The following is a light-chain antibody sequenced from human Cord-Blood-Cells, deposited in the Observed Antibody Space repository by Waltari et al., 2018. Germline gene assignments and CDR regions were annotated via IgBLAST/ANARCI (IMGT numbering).Light chain of an antibody. CDR1: QGISSY. Sequence: DIQMTQSPSSLSASVGDRVTITCRASQGISSYLNWYQQKPGKAPKLLIYAASSLQSGVPSRFSGSGSWTDFTLTISSLQPEDFATYYCQQSYSTPRTFGQGTKLEIK. CDR2: AAS. V-gene: IGKV1-39*01. J-gene: IGKJ2*01. CDR3: QQSYSTPRT.